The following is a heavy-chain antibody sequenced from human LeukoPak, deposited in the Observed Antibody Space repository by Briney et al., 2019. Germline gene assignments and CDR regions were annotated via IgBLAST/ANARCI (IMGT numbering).Heavy chain of an antibody. D-gene: IGHD5-12*01. CDR2: IYHSGSN. CDR3: ARVDIVATIHFDY. V-gene: IGHV4-38-2*02. CDR1: GYSISNGYY. Sequence: SETLSLTCNVSGYSISNGYYWGWIRQPPGKGLEWIGIIYHSGSNHYNPSLKRRASISVDTSKNQFSLILTSVTAADTAVYYCARVDIVATIHFDYWGQGTLVTVSS. J-gene: IGHJ4*02.